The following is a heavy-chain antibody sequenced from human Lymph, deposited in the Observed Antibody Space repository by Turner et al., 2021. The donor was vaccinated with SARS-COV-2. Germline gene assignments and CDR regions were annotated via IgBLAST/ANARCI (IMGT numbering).Heavy chain of an antibody. CDR3: AGQAVAGTSLGYYYYGMDV. CDR1: GFTFSSYN. D-gene: IGHD6-19*01. Sequence: EVQLVESGGGLVKPGGSLRLPCAASGFTFSSYNMHWVRQAPGKGLEWVSSISSSSTYIYYADSVKGRFTISRDNAKNSLYRQMNSLRAEDTAVYYCAGQAVAGTSLGYYYYGMDVWGQGTTVTVSS. V-gene: IGHV3-21*01. CDR2: ISSSSTYI. J-gene: IGHJ6*02.